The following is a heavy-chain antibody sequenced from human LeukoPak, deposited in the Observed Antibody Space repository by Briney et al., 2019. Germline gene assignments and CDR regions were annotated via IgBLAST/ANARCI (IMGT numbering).Heavy chain of an antibody. CDR1: GFTFSNAW. CDR2: IKSKTDGGST. CDR3: TTDGDSFGYSYGNDY. Sequence: GGSLRLSCAASGFTFSNAWMSWVRQAPGKGLEWVGRIKSKTDGGSTDYAAPVKGRFTISRDDSKNTLYLQMSSLKTEDTAVYYCTTDGDSFGYSYGNDYWGQGTLVTVSS. D-gene: IGHD5-18*01. V-gene: IGHV3-15*01. J-gene: IGHJ4*02.